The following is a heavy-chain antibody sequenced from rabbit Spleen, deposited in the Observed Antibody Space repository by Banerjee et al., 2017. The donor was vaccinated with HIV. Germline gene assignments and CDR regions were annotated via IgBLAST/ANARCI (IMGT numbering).Heavy chain of an antibody. CDR2: INTYTGKS. CDR1: GFSFSDGDV. J-gene: IGHJ4*01. D-gene: IGHD2-1*01. Sequence: QEQLEESGGGLVKPEGSLTLTCKASGFSFSDGDVMCWVRQAPGKGLEWIACINTYTGKSVYASWATGRFTVSRTSSTTVTLQMTSLTAADTATYFCARGSAAMTMVIIGFYLNLWGPGPLVTVS. V-gene: IGHV1S45*01. CDR3: ARGSAAMTMVIIGFYLNL.